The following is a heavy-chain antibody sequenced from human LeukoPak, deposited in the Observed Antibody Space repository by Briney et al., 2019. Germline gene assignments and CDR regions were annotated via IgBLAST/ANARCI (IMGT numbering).Heavy chain of an antibody. D-gene: IGHD4-17*01. V-gene: IGHV3-30*18. CDR2: ISYDGRNQ. CDR1: GFTFSTYG. Sequence: GRSLRLSCAASGFTFSTYGMHWVRQAPGKGLEWVAVISYDGRNQYYADSVKGRFTISRDNSENTLYLQMNSLIPEDTAVYYCAKGSAYGDYYYYGMDVWGQGTTVTVPS. CDR3: AKGSAYGDYYYYGMDV. J-gene: IGHJ6*02.